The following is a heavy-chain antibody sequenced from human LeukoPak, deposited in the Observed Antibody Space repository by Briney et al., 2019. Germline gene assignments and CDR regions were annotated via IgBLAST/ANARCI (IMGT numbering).Heavy chain of an antibody. D-gene: IGHD3-9*01. Sequence: PGGSLRLSCAASGFTFSSYSMNWVRQAPGEGLEWVSAISSSSSDMYYADSVKGRFTISRDNAKNSLYLQMSSLRAEDTAVYYCARDSYDILTGYPAHWGQGILVTVSS. CDR3: ARDSYDILTGYPAH. J-gene: IGHJ4*02. CDR1: GFTFSSYS. CDR2: ISSSSSDM. V-gene: IGHV3-21*01.